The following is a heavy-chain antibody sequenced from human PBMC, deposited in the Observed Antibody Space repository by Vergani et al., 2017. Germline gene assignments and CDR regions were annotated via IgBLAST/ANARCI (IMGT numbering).Heavy chain of an antibody. D-gene: IGHD6-13*01. CDR1: GYTFTDYW. V-gene: IGHV5-51*01. CDR3: ARFIAAAGTHYYYGMDV. CDR2: VYARDSIT. Sequence: EVQLVQSGAEVKKPGESLKISCEGSGYTFTDYWVGWVRQKPGKGLEWMGVVYARDSITRYSLSFEGQVTISADKSINTAYLEWDSLRASDSAMYYCARFIAAAGTHYYYGMDVWGQGTTVTVSS. J-gene: IGHJ6*02.